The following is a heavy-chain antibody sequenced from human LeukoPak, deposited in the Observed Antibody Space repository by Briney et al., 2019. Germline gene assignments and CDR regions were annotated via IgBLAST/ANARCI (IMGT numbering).Heavy chain of an antibody. CDR2: ISGGGETT. CDR3: ARESAYAFDY. V-gene: IGHV3-23*01. Sequence: GGSLRLSCAASGFTFNNYAMNWVRQAPGKGLEWVSSISGGGETTYYADSAKGRFTISRDNSQNTLYLQMNSLRAEDTAVYYCARESAYAFDYWGQGILVTVSS. J-gene: IGHJ4*02. D-gene: IGHD5-12*01. CDR1: GFTFNNYA.